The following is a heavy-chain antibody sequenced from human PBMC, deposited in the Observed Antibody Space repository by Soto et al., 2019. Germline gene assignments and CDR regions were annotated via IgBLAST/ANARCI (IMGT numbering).Heavy chain of an antibody. Sequence: QVQLVESGGGLVKPGGSLRLSCAASGFTFSDYYMSWIRQAPGKGLXXVSYISSSGXTIYYADSVKGRFTXXRXNAKXXXXXXXXXXXXXXXXXXXXXXXXXXXXXXDAFDIWGQGTMVTVSS. CDR2: ISSSGXTI. CDR1: GFTFSDYY. V-gene: IGHV3-11*01. J-gene: IGHJ3*02. CDR3: XXXXXXXXXXDAFDI.